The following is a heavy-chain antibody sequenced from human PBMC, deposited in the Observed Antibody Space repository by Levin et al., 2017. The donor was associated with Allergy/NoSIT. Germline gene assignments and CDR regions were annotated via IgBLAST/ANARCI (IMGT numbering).Heavy chain of an antibody. V-gene: IGHV3-23*01. Sequence: LSLTCAASAFSFSSYAMSWVRQAPGKGLEWVSAISGSGGRTYYADSVKGRFTISRDNSKNTLFLQMNSLRAEDTAIYYCVKEGSGGSYGIYWGQGTLVTVSS. CDR1: AFSFSSYA. D-gene: IGHD1-26*01. J-gene: IGHJ4*02. CDR2: ISGSGGRT. CDR3: VKEGSGGSYGIY.